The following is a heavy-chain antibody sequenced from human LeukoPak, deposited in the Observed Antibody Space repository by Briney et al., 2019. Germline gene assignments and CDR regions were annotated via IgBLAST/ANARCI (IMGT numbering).Heavy chain of an antibody. CDR3: ARDGYSYGYSNYYYYMDV. CDR1: GYTFTGYY. CDR2: INPNSGGT. J-gene: IGHJ6*03. Sequence: ASVKVSCKASGYTFTGYYMHWVRQAPGQGLEWMGWINPNSGGTNYAQKFQGRVTMTRDTSISTAYMELSRLRSDDTAVYYCARDGYSYGYSNYYYYMDVWGKGTTVTVSS. V-gene: IGHV1-2*02. D-gene: IGHD5-18*01.